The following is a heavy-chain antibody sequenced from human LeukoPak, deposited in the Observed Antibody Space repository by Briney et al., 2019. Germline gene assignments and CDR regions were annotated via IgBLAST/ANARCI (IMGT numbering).Heavy chain of an antibody. CDR3: ARPSTSFLYFDY. CDR1: GGSISGGTYY. CDR2: IYYSGST. Sequence: SETLSLTCTVSGGSISGGTYYWGWFRQPPGKGLEWIGTIYYSGSTYYNPSLKSRVTISVDTSKNRFSLKLTSMIAADTAVYFCARPSTSFLYFDYWGQGTLVTVSS. J-gene: IGHJ4*02. D-gene: IGHD2/OR15-2a*01. V-gene: IGHV4-39*01.